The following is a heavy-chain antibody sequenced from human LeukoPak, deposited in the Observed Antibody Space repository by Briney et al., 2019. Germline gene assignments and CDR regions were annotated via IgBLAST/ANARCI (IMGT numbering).Heavy chain of an antibody. J-gene: IGHJ2*01. D-gene: IGHD6-19*01. V-gene: IGHV4-59*01. CDR2: TYYSGST. Sequence: PSETLSLTCTVSGGSISSYYWSWIRQPPGKGLEWIGYTYYSGSTNYNPSLKSRVTISVDTSKNQFSLKLSSVTAADTAVYYCAHSSGWEWYFDLWGRGTLVTVSS. CDR1: GGSISSYY. CDR3: AHSSGWEWYFDL.